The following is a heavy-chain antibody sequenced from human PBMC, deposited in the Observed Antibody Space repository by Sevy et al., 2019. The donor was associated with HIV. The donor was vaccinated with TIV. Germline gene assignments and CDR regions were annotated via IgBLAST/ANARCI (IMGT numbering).Heavy chain of an antibody. V-gene: IGHV1-2*02. CDR2: INPNSGGT. D-gene: IGHD4-17*01. Sequence: ASLKVSCKASGYTFTGYYMHWVRQAPGQGLEWMGWINPNSGGTNYAQKFQGRVTMTRDTSISTAYMELSRLRSDDTAVYYCARGRDYGGLYYYYGMDVWGQGTTVTVSS. J-gene: IGHJ6*02. CDR3: ARGRDYGGLYYYYGMDV. CDR1: GYTFTGYY.